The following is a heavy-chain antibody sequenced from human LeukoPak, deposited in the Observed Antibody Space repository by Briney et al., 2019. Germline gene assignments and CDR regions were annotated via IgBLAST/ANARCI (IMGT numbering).Heavy chain of an antibody. V-gene: IGHV3-23*01. Sequence: PGGSLRLSCAASGFTFSSYAMSWVRQAPGKGLEWVSAISGSGGSTYYADSVKGRFTIARDNSKNTLYLQTNSLRAEDTAVYYCAKMGGGKSYSLYYFDYWGQGTLVTVSS. D-gene: IGHD1-26*01. CDR1: GFTFSSYA. J-gene: IGHJ4*02. CDR3: AKMGGGKSYSLYYFDY. CDR2: ISGSGGST.